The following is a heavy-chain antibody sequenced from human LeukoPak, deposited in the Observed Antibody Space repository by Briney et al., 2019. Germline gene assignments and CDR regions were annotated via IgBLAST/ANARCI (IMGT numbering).Heavy chain of an antibody. CDR2: MNPNSGDT. J-gene: IGHJ4*02. Sequence: GASVKVSCKASGYTFTSYDINWVRQATGQGLEWMGWMNPNSGDTAHAQKFQGRVTITRNTSISTAYMELSSLRSEDTAVYYCARVLDYDFWSGYYNWGQGTLVTVSS. CDR3: ARVLDYDFWSGYYN. CDR1: GYTFTSYD. D-gene: IGHD3-3*01. V-gene: IGHV1-8*03.